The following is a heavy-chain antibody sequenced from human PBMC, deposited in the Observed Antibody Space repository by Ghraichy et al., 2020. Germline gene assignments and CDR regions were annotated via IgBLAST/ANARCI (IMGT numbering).Heavy chain of an antibody. J-gene: IGHJ4*02. D-gene: IGHD1-26*01. Sequence: GESLNISCAASGFTFSSYAMSWVRQAPGKGLEWVSAISGSGGSTYYADSVKGRFTISRDNSKNTLYLQMNSLRAEDTAVYYCANLADGVGATSFFDYWGQGTLVTVSS. CDR3: ANLADGVGATSFFDY. CDR2: ISGSGGST. V-gene: IGHV3-23*01. CDR1: GFTFSSYA.